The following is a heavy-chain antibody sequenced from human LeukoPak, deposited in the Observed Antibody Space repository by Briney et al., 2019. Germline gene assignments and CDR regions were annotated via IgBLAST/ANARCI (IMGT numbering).Heavy chain of an antibody. CDR2: INHSGST. CDR3: ARLAGYCSSTSCYNYFDY. CDR1: GGSFSGYY. Sequence: SETLSLTCAVYGGSFSGYYWSWIRQPPGKGLEWIGEINHSGSTNYNPSLKSRVTISVDTSKNQFSLKLSSVTAADTAVYYCARLAGYCSSTSCYNYFDYWGREPWSPSPQ. D-gene: IGHD2-2*02. V-gene: IGHV4-34*01. J-gene: IGHJ4*02.